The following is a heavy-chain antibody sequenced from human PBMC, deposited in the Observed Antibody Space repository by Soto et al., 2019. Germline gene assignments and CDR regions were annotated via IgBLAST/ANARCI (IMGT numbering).Heavy chain of an antibody. D-gene: IGHD3-10*01. V-gene: IGHV4-59*01. CDR2: IYYSGST. CDR3: ARDSGSGRTIDY. CDR1: GGSISSYY. Sequence: SETLSLTCTVSGGSISSYYWSWIRKPPGKGLEWIGYIYYSGSTNYNPSLKSRVTISVDTSKNQFSMKLSSVTAADTAVYYCARDSGSGRTIDYWGQGTLVTVSS. J-gene: IGHJ4*02.